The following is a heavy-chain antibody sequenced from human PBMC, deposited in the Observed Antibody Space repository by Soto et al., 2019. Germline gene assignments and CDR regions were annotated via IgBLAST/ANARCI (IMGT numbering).Heavy chain of an antibody. CDR1: GGTFSSYT. Sequence: QVQLVQSGAEVKKPGSSVKVSCKASGGTFSSYTISWVRQAPGQGLEWMGRFIPILNIANYAQKFQGRVTITADKPTSTAYMELSRLISEDTAVYYCARDDGGSRWSHYYYYGMDVWGQGTTVTVSS. V-gene: IGHV1-69*08. J-gene: IGHJ6*02. CDR2: FIPILNIA. D-gene: IGHD6-13*01. CDR3: ARDDGGSRWSHYYYYGMDV.